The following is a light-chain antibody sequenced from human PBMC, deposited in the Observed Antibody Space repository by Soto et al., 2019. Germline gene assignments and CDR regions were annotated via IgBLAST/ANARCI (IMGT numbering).Light chain of an antibody. CDR1: KSDIGGDNY. CDR2: EVT. Sequence: QSALTQPPSASGLPGQSVTISCTGPKSDIGGDNYVSWYHRQPGRAPKLIIYEVTERPSGVPGRFSGSKSGDTASLTVTGLQAEDEGEYYCSSFTGSNNYIVFGGGTKLTV. J-gene: IGLJ3*02. CDR3: SSFTGSNNYIV. V-gene: IGLV2-8*01.